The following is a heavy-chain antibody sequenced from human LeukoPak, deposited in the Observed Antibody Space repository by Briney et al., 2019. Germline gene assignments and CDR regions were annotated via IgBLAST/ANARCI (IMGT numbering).Heavy chain of an antibody. CDR3: GRRLGSYYVDN. CDR2: ISGSADIT. D-gene: IGHD3-10*01. V-gene: IGHV3-23*01. Sequence: GGSLRLSCAASGFTVSSNYMSWVRQAPGKGLEWVSAISGSADITHYADTVKGRFTISRDNSKNTLYLQMNSLRAEDTAVYYCGRRLGSYYVDNWGQGTLVTVSS. CDR1: GFTVSSNY. J-gene: IGHJ4*02.